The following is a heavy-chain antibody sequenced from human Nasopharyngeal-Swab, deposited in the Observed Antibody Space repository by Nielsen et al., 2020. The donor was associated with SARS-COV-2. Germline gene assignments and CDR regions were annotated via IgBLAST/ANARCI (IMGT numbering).Heavy chain of an antibody. V-gene: IGHV4-34*01. CDR2: ITHSGST. Sequence: WIRQPPGKGLEWIGEITHSGSTNYNPSLKSRVTISVDTSKNQFSLNLTSVTAADTAVYYCARGQPGVRGIYYYYYYYMDVWGKGTTVTVSS. D-gene: IGHD3-10*01. CDR3: ARGQPGVRGIYYYYYYYMDV. J-gene: IGHJ6*03.